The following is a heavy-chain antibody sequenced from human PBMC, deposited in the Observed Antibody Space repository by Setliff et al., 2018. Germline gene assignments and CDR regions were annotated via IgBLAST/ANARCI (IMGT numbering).Heavy chain of an antibody. CDR3: SRLVRFCTKTACQRLSGGEF. CDR2: IASATGKT. D-gene: IGHD2-8*01. CDR1: GYTFNDYG. V-gene: IGHV1-18*01. J-gene: IGHJ4*02. Sequence: ASVKVSCKTSGYTFNDYGITWVRQVPGRGLEWMGWIASATGKTYSAEKFQDRVTLTTDTSTSTAYLELRSLGSDGTAVYYCSRLVRFCTKTACQRLSGGEFWGQGTLVTVSS.